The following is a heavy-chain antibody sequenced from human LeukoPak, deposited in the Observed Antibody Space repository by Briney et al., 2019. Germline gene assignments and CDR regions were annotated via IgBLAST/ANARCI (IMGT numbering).Heavy chain of an antibody. V-gene: IGHV3-30*02. D-gene: IGHD6-25*01. CDR1: GFALSGYG. CDR3: AKVKGIAAPYGMDV. CDR2: IRYDGSDK. Sequence: GGSLRLSCAASGFALSGYGMHWVRQAPGKGLEWVAFIRYDGSDKYYADSVKGRFTISRDNSKNTLYLQMNSLRAEDTAVYYCAKVKGIAAPYGMDVWGKGTTVTVSS. J-gene: IGHJ6*03.